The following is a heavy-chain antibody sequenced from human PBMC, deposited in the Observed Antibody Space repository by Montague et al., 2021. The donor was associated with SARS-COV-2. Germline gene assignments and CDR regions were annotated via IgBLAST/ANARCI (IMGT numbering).Heavy chain of an antibody. Sequence: SETLSLTCAVYGGSFSGYYWSWIRQPPGKGLEWIGEINHSGSTNYNPSLNSRVTITVDTSKNQFSLKLSYVTAADTAAYYCASSPSGYYDSSGYHIWGQGTLVTVSS. D-gene: IGHD3-22*01. J-gene: IGHJ4*02. CDR1: GGSFSGYY. V-gene: IGHV4-34*01. CDR3: ASSPSGYYDSSGYHI. CDR2: INHSGST.